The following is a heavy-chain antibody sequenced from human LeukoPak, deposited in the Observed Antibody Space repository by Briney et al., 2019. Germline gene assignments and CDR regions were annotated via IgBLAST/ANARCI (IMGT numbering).Heavy chain of an antibody. CDR1: GFTFSSYA. CDR3: AKDITAMGDY. D-gene: IGHD5-18*01. J-gene: IGHJ4*02. Sequence: GGSLRLSCAASGFTFSSYAMSWVRQAPGKGLEWVSAISGSGGGTYYADSVKGRFTISRDNSKNTLYLQMNSLRAEDTVVYYCAKDITAMGDYWGQGTLVTVSS. V-gene: IGHV3-23*01. CDR2: ISGSGGGT.